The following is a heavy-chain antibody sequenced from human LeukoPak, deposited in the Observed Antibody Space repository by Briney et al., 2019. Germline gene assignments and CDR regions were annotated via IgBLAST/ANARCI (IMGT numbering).Heavy chain of an antibody. V-gene: IGHV1-18*01. J-gene: IGHJ4*02. CDR1: GYTFTSYG. Sequence: ASVKVSCKASGYTFTSYGISWVRQAPGQGIEWMGWISAYNGNTNYAQKLQGRVTMTTDTSTSTAYMELRSLRSDDTAVYYCARDARITMVRGVDPFDYWGQGTLVTVSS. CDR3: ARDARITMVRGVDPFDY. D-gene: IGHD3-10*01. CDR2: ISAYNGNT.